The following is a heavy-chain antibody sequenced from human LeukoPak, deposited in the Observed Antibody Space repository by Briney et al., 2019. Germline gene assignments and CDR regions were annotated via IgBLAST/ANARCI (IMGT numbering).Heavy chain of an antibody. D-gene: IGHD3-22*01. CDR2: IYYSGST. Sequence: SETLSLTCTVSGGSISSYYWNWIRQPPEKGLEWIGDIYYSGSTNYNPPLKSRVTISVDTSKNQFSLKLSSVTAADTAVYYCARSGLDFYDSSGYFEDWGQGTLVTVSS. J-gene: IGHJ4*02. V-gene: IGHV4-59*01. CDR3: ARSGLDFYDSSGYFED. CDR1: GGSISSYY.